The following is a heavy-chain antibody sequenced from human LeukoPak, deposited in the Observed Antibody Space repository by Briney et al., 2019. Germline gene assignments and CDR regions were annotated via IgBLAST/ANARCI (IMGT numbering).Heavy chain of an antibody. Sequence: KPSETLSLTCTVSGGSISSYYWSWIRQPPGKGLEWIGYIYYSGSTNYNPSLKSRVTISVDTSKNQFSLKLSSVTAADTAVYYCARTSYYYDSSGPLSAFDIWGQGTMVTVSS. D-gene: IGHD3-22*01. CDR1: GGSISSYY. CDR3: ARTSYYYDSSGPLSAFDI. CDR2: IYYSGST. J-gene: IGHJ3*02. V-gene: IGHV4-59*08.